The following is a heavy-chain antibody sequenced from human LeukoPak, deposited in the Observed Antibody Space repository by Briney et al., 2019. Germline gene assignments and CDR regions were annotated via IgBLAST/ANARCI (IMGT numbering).Heavy chain of an antibody. CDR3: ARMATTKEYY. CDR1: GFTFSSYS. CDR2: ISSSSSYI. D-gene: IGHD5-24*01. J-gene: IGHJ4*02. Sequence: PGGSLRLSCAAPGFTFSSYSMNWVRQAPGKGLEWVSSISSSSSYIYYADSVKGRFTISRDNAKNSLYLQMNSLRAEDTAVYYCARMATTKEYYWGQGTLVTVSS. V-gene: IGHV3-21*01.